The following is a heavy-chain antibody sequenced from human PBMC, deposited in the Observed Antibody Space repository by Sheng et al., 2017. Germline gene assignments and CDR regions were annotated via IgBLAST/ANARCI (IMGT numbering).Heavy chain of an antibody. CDR2: IKQDGSEK. J-gene: IGHJ6*03. Sequence: EVQLVESGGGLVQPGGSLRLSCAASGFTFSSYWMSWVRQAPGKGLEWVANIKQDGSEKYYVDSVKGRFTISRDNAKNSLYLQMNSLRAEDTAVYYCARVRLSSSWYDYMDVWGQGDHGHRLL. D-gene: IGHD6-13*01. CDR1: GFTFSSYW. CDR3: ARVRLSSSWYDYMDV. V-gene: IGHV3-7*01.